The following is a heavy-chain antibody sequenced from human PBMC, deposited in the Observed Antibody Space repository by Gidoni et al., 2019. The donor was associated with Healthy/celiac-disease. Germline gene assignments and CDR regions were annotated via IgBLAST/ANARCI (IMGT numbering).Heavy chain of an antibody. CDR1: GGTFSSYA. Sequence: QVQLVQSGAALKKPGSSVKVSCNASGGTFSSYAICWVRQAPGQGLEWMGGIITILGTANYAQKFQGRVTITADKSTSTAYMEQSSLRSEDTAVYYCARSMITFGGVIVIGKQSKNPFDYWGQGTLVTVSS. V-gene: IGHV1-69*06. J-gene: IGHJ4*02. CDR2: IITILGTA. D-gene: IGHD3-16*02. CDR3: ARSMITFGGVIVIGKQSKNPFDY.